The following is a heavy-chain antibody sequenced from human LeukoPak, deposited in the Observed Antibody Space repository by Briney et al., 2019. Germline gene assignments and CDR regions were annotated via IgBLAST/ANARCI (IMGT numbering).Heavy chain of an antibody. CDR3: VRGWQQLGS. Sequence: SGGSLRLSCAASGFTFSSYAMSWVRQAPGEGLEWVSAMSGSGGSTYYADSVKGRFTISGDNSKNTLYLQMNSLRAEDTAVYYCVRGWQQLGSWGRGTLVTVSS. CDR2: MSGSGGST. D-gene: IGHD1-1*01. V-gene: IGHV3-23*01. J-gene: IGHJ5*02. CDR1: GFTFSSYA.